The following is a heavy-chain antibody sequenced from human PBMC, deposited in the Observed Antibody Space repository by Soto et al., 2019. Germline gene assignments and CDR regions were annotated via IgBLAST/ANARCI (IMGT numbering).Heavy chain of an antibody. J-gene: IGHJ4*02. D-gene: IGHD2-2*01. CDR2: VYYTGST. CDR3: ARGMGVPAAPPGY. Sequence: PSETLSLTCTVSGDSISSSYWSWIRQPPGKGLEWIGYVYYTGSTNYNPSLKSRVTISVDTSKNQFSLNLSFVTAADTAVYYCARGMGVPAAPPGYWGRGILVTVSS. CDR1: GDSISSSY. V-gene: IGHV4-59*01.